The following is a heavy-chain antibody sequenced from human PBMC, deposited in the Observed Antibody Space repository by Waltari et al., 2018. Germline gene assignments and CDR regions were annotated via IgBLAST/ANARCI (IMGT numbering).Heavy chain of an antibody. Sequence: QVQLVQSGAEVKKPGSSVKVSCKASGGTFSSYAISWVRQAPGQGLEWMGGIIPIFGTANYSQKFQGRVTITTDEATSTAYMELSSLRSEDTAVYYCARVFGEQQLIDAFDIWGQGTMVTVSS. J-gene: IGHJ3*02. CDR1: GGTFSSYA. D-gene: IGHD6-13*01. CDR2: IIPIFGTA. V-gene: IGHV1-69*05. CDR3: ARVFGEQQLIDAFDI.